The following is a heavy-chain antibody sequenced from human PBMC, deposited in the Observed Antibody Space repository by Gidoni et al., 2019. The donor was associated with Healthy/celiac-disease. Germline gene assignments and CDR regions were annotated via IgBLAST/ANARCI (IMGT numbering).Heavy chain of an antibody. Sequence: QVQLVESGGGVVQPGRSLRLSCATSEFTFSSYGMNWVRQATGKGLEGVTVISYDGSNKYYADSVKGRFTISRDNSKNTMYLQMNSLRAEDTAVYYCAKKDCSSTSCWVDYWGQGTLVTVSS. CDR1: EFTFSSYG. CDR2: ISYDGSNK. D-gene: IGHD2-2*01. V-gene: IGHV3-30*18. CDR3: AKKDCSSTSCWVDY. J-gene: IGHJ4*02.